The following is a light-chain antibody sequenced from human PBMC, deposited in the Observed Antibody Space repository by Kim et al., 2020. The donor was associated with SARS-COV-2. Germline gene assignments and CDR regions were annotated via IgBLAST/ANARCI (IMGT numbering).Light chain of an antibody. V-gene: IGLV2-14*03. CDR3: SSYTSSSTPYV. J-gene: IGLJ1*01. CDR1: ISDVGGYNY. Sequence: QSFTISCTGTISDVGGYNYVSWYQQHPVKAPKLMIYDVSNRPSGVSTRFSGSKSGNTASLTISGLQAEDEADYYCSSYTSSSTPYVFGTGTKVTVL. CDR2: DVS.